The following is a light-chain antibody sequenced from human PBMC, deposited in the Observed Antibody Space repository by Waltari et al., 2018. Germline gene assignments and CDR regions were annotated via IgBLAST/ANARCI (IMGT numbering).Light chain of an antibody. Sequence: ELVLTQSPATLSLSPGERANLSCRASQSVSRRLAWYQQKPGQAPRLLIYGASRRATGIPDRFTGSGSGTDFTLTISSLEPEDFAVYYCQQYSDWPLTFGPGTKLDIK. J-gene: IGKJ3*01. V-gene: IGKV3-15*01. CDR1: QSVSRR. CDR3: QQYSDWPLT. CDR2: GAS.